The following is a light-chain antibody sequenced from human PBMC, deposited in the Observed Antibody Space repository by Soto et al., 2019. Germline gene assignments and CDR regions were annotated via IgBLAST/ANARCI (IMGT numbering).Light chain of an antibody. CDR1: QSVSSSY. CDR2: GAS. Sequence: EIVLTQSPGTLSLSPGERATLSCRASQSVSSSYLAWYHQKPGQAPRLLIYGASSRAAGIPDRFSGSGSGTDFTLTISRPEPEDFAVYYCQQYGSSPYTFGQGTKLEIQ. CDR3: QQYGSSPYT. V-gene: IGKV3-20*01. J-gene: IGKJ2*01.